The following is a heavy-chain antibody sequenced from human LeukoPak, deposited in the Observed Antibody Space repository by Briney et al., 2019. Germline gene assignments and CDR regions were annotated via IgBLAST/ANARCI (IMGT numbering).Heavy chain of an antibody. J-gene: IGHJ4*02. Sequence: SVKVSCKASGGTFSSYAISWVRQAPGQGLEWMGGIIPIFGTANYAQKFRGRVTITADKSTRTAYMELSSLRSEDTAVYYCATPYVSGYSGYDSRLAFDYWGQGTLVTVSS. CDR3: ATPYVSGYSGYDSRLAFDY. V-gene: IGHV1-69*06. CDR2: IIPIFGTA. D-gene: IGHD5-12*01. CDR1: GGTFSSYA.